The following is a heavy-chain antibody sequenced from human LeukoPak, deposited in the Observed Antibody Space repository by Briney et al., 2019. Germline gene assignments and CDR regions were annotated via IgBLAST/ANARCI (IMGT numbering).Heavy chain of an antibody. D-gene: IGHD3-10*01. CDR2: INSDGSST. V-gene: IGHV3-74*01. J-gene: IGHJ4*02. CDR1: GFTFSSYW. CDR3: AKGSYGSGSYVDY. Sequence: GGSLRLSCAASGFTFSSYWMYWVRQAPGKGLVWVSRINSDGSSTSYADSVKGRFTISRDNAKNTLYLQMNSLRAEDTALYYCAKGSYGSGSYVDYWGQGTLITVSS.